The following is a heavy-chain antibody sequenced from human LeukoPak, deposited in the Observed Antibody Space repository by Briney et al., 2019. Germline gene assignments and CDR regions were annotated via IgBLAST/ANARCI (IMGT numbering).Heavy chain of an antibody. V-gene: IGHV3-74*01. CDR3: ARVRGSYSRYYGMDV. D-gene: IGHD1-26*01. J-gene: IGHJ6*02. Sequence: GGSLRLSCAASGFTFSSYWMNWVRQAPGKGLVWVSRIASDGSSTTYADSVKGRFSISRDNAKNTLYLQMNSLRVEDTAVYYCARVRGSYSRYYGMDVWGQGTTVTVSS. CDR1: GFTFSSYW. CDR2: IASDGSST.